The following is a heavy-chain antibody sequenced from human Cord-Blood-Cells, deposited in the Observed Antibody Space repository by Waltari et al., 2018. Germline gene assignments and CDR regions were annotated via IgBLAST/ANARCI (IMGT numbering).Heavy chain of an antibody. Sequence: EVQLVESGGGLVQPGGSLSLSCAASGFTFSSYEMNWVRQAPGKGLEWVSFISSSGSTISYADSVKGRFTITRDNAKNSLYLQMNSLRAEDTAVYYCAGSGYDYYYGMDVWGQGTTVTVSS. D-gene: IGHD5-12*01. CDR2: ISSSGSTI. J-gene: IGHJ6*02. CDR3: AGSGYDYYYGMDV. V-gene: IGHV3-48*03. CDR1: GFTFSSYE.